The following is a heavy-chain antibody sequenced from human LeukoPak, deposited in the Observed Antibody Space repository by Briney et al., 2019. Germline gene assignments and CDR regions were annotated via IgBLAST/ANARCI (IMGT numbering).Heavy chain of an antibody. CDR2: LYYSGST. D-gene: IGHD6-19*01. Sequence: SETLSLTCTVSGDSIRSYYWSWIRQPPGKGLEWIGYLYYSGSTNYNPSLKSRVTIPVDTSKNQFSLKLSSVTAADTAVYYCASTPSGSSAWYYFDKWGQGTLVTVSS. CDR1: GDSIRSYY. J-gene: IGHJ4*02. V-gene: IGHV4-59*08. CDR3: ASTPSGSSAWYYFDK.